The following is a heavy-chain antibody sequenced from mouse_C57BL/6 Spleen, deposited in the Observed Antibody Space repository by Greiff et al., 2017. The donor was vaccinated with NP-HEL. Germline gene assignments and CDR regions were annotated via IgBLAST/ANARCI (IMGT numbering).Heavy chain of an antibody. CDR1: GYTFSSYW. J-gene: IGHJ1*03. V-gene: IGHV1-52*01. CDR3: ARESDWYFDV. Sequence: QVQLQQPGAELVRPGSSVKLSCKASGYTFSSYWMHWVKQRPIQGLEWIGNIDPSDSETHYNQKFKDKATLTVDKSSSTAYMQLSSLTSEDSAVYYCARESDWYFDVWGTGTTVTVSS. CDR2: IDPSDSET.